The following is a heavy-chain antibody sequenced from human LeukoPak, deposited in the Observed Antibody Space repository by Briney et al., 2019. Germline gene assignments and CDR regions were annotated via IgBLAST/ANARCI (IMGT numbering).Heavy chain of an antibody. D-gene: IGHD3-22*01. CDR2: ISSSGSTI. V-gene: IGHV3-11*01. J-gene: IGHJ4*01. CDR1: GFTFSDYY. CDR3: AIKPITMIVVVPPLNY. Sequence: GGSLRLSCAASGFTFSDYYMSWIRQAPGKGLEWVSYISSSGSTIYYADSVKGRFTISRDNAKNSLYLQMNSLRAEDTAVYYCAIKPITMIVVVPPLNYWGQEPWSPSPQ.